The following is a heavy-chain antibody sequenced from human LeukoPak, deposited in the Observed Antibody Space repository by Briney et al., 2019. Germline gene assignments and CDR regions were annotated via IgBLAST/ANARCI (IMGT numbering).Heavy chain of an antibody. D-gene: IGHD3-10*01. J-gene: IGHJ4*02. Sequence: GGSLRLSCAASGFTFSTYWMTWVRQGPGKRLERVANIKLDGSETYYVGSVRGRFTISRDNAKNSLYLQMNSLRAEDTAVYYCTRDRGWQSFDYWGQGTLVTVYS. CDR2: IKLDGSET. CDR1: GFTFSTYW. CDR3: TRDRGWQSFDY. V-gene: IGHV3-7*01.